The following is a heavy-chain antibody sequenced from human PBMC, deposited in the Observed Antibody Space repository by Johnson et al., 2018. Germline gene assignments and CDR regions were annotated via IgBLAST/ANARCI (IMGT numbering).Heavy chain of an antibody. CDR2: INHSGST. Sequence: QVQLQQWGAGLLKPSETLSLTCAVYGGSFSGYYWSWIRQPPGKGLEWIGEINHSGSTNYNPSLKSRVTISVDTSKNQFSLKLSSVTAADTAVYYCARGAVVVPAAIRRGWFDPWGQGTLVTVSS. D-gene: IGHD2-2*02. V-gene: IGHV4-34*01. J-gene: IGHJ5*02. CDR1: GGSFSGYY. CDR3: ARGAVVVPAAIRRGWFDP.